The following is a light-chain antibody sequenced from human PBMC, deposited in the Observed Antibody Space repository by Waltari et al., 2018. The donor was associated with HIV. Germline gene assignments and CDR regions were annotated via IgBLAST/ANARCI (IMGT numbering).Light chain of an antibody. J-gene: IGKJ2*01. CDR2: GAS. V-gene: IGKV3-20*01. CDR1: QSVSSSY. CDR3: QQYGSSPRT. Sequence: EIVLTQSPGTLSLSPGERATLSCRASQSVSSSYLAWYQQKPGQAPRLLIYGASSSATGIPDRFSGSGSGTDFTLTISRLEPEDFAGYYCQQYGSSPRTFGQGTKLEIK.